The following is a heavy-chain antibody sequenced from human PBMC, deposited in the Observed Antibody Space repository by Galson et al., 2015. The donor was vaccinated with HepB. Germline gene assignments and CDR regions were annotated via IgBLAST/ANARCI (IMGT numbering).Heavy chain of an antibody. CDR3: TTVTVTVQNYYYQYGMDL. CDR2: IKSKTEGGTT. D-gene: IGHD4-17*01. Sequence: SLRLSCAASGFTFSNAFMSWVRQAPGKGLEWVGRIKSKTEGGTTDYAAPVKGRFSISSDDSKGTLYLQMNSLKTEDTAVYYCTTVTVTVQNYYYQYGMDLWGQGTTVTVSS. J-gene: IGHJ6*02. V-gene: IGHV3-15*01. CDR1: GFTFSNAF.